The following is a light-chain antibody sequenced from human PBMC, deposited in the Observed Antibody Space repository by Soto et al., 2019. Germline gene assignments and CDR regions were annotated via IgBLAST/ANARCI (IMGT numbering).Light chain of an antibody. CDR1: SSDVGAYNY. Sequence: QSALTQPASVSGSPGQSITISCTGTSSDVGAYNYVSWYQQHPGKAPKLMIYEVSNRPSGVSNRFSGSKSGNTASLTISGVQAEDEADYYCSSFTSSSTVFVFGIGTKVTVL. J-gene: IGLJ1*01. CDR2: EVS. CDR3: SSFTSSSTVFV. V-gene: IGLV2-14*01.